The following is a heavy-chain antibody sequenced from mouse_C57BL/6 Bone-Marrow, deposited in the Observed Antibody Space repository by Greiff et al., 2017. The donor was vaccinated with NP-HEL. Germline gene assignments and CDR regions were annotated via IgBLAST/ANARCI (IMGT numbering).Heavy chain of an antibody. CDR3: AREALFAY. CDR2: ISYVGCN. CDR1: GYSITSGYY. V-gene: IGHV3-6*01. J-gene: IGHJ3*01. Sequence: EVQVVESGPGLVKPSQSLSLTCSVTGYSITSGYYWNWIRQFPGNQLGWMGHISYVGCNNYNPSLKNSISITRDTSKNQFFLKLNSVTTEDTATYYCAREALFAYWGQGTLVTVSA.